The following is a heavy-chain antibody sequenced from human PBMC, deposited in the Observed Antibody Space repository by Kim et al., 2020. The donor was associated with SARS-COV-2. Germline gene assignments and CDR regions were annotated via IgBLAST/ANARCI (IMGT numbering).Heavy chain of an antibody. D-gene: IGHD4-17*01. J-gene: IGHJ6*02. V-gene: IGHV4-34*01. Sequence: SETLSLTCAVYGGSFSGYYWSWIRQPPGKGLEWIGEINHSGSTNYNPSLKSRVTISVDTSKNQFSLKLSSVTAADTAVYYCARVPLRILRPIYYYYYGMDVWGQGTTVTVSS. CDR1: GGSFSGYY. CDR2: INHSGST. CDR3: ARVPLRILRPIYYYYYGMDV.